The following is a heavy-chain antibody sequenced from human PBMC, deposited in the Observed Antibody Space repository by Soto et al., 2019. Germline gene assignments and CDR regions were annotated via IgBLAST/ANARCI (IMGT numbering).Heavy chain of an antibody. V-gene: IGHV4-39*01. CDR1: GDSISSRIHY. J-gene: IGHJ4*02. D-gene: IGHD2-21*01. Sequence: QLQLQESGPGLVKPSETLSLTCTVSGDSISSRIHYWGWIRQPPGKGLQWIGSIYYRGSTYNNPSLKSRVTMSIDTSRNQFSLNVNSVTAADTAVYYCVRHELGWAIGDGFLSYFDQWGQGTLVTVSS. CDR3: VRHELGWAIGDGFLSYFDQ. CDR2: IYYRGST.